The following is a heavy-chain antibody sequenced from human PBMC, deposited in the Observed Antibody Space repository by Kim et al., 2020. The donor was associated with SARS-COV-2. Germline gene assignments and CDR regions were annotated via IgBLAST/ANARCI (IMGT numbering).Heavy chain of an antibody. CDR1: GGSISSYY. Sequence: SETLSLTCTVSGGSISSYYWSWIRQPPGKGLEWIGYIYYSGSTNYNPSLKSRVTISVDTSKNQFSLKLSSVTAADTAVYYCARVSVRSYYFDYWGQGTLVTVSS. D-gene: IGHD6-6*01. V-gene: IGHV4-59*01. CDR3: ARVSVRSYYFDY. CDR2: IYYSGST. J-gene: IGHJ4*02.